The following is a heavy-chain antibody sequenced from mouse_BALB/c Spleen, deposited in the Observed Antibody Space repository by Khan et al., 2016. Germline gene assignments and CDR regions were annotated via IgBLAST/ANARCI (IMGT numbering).Heavy chain of an antibody. J-gene: IGHJ3*01. D-gene: IGHD1-2*01. CDR2: INPDSSTI. Sequence: EVKLLESGGGLVQPGGSLKLSCAASGFDFSRYWMSWVRQAPGKGLEWIGEINPDSSTINYTPSLKDKFIISRDNAKNTLYLQVSKVRSEDTALYYCARRAFGDYGAWFAYWGQGTLVTVSA. CDR3: ARRAFGDYGAWFAY. V-gene: IGHV4-1*02. CDR1: GFDFSRYW.